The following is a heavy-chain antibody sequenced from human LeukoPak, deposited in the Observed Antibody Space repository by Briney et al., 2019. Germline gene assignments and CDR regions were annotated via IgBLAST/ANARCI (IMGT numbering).Heavy chain of an antibody. J-gene: IGHJ4*02. V-gene: IGHV3-21*01. CDR2: ISSSSSYI. D-gene: IGHD3-22*01. CDR1: GFTFSSYS. CDR3: ARDRSGTNYYDSSGYEVDY. Sequence: GGSLRLSCAASGFTFSSYSMNWVRQAPGKGLEWVSSISSSSSYIYYADSVKGRFTISRDNAKNSLYLQMNSLRAEDTAVYYCARDRSGTNYYDSSGYEVDYWGQGTLVTVSS.